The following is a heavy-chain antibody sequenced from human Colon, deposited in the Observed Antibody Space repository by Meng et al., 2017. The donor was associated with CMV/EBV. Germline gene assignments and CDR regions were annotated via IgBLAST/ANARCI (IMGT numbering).Heavy chain of an antibody. CDR2: INYNGKT. Sequence: GSLRLSCTVSGDSMNGHYWNWIRQPPGKGLEWIANINYNGKTNYNPSFKTRVTISVDTSQNQVSLRLNSVTAADTAVYYCARDPLLSPGHFYGMDVWGQGTTVTVSS. J-gene: IGHJ6*02. CDR3: ARDPLLSPGHFYGMDV. V-gene: IGHV4-59*11. D-gene: IGHD2-21*01. CDR1: GDSMNGHY.